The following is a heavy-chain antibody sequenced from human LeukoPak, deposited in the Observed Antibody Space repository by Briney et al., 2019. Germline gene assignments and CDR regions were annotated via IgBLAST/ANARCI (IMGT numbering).Heavy chain of an antibody. V-gene: IGHV4-39*02. CDR1: GGSIRTDGSY. D-gene: IGHD1-26*01. Sequence: SETLSLTCTVSGGSIRTDGSYWTWIRQPPGKGLEWIGSIYIDGITHYNSSLQSRVTLSIDTSKNHFSLRLTSVTAADTAVFYCARLFTRAWEYRYGMDVWGQGTAVTVSS. CDR2: IYIDGIT. CDR3: ARLFTRAWEYRYGMDV. J-gene: IGHJ6*02.